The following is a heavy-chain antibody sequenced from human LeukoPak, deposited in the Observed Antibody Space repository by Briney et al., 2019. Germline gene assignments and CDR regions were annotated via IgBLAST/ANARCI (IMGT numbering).Heavy chain of an antibody. Sequence: PGGSLRLSCAASGFTFSNYEMNWVREAPGKGLEWASYISNSGTTIYYTDSVKGRFTISRDNAQNSLYLQMNSLRAEDTAVYYCARAVAGTPIDYWGQGTLVTVSS. V-gene: IGHV3-48*03. J-gene: IGHJ4*02. CDR1: GFTFSNYE. CDR2: ISNSGTTI. CDR3: ARAVAGTPIDY. D-gene: IGHD6-19*01.